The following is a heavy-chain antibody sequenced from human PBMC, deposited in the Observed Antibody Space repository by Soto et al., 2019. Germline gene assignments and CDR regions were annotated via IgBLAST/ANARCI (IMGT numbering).Heavy chain of an antibody. D-gene: IGHD6-13*01. CDR2: ISSSSIYT. J-gene: IGHJ1*01. V-gene: IGHV3-11*05. Sequence: QVQLVESGGGLDKPGGSLRLSCAASGFTFSDYYMNWIRQAPGKGLEWVSYISSSSIYTNYADSVRGRFTISRDNAKNSVYLQMNSLRAEDTAVYYCARGMYSSSWYFQHWGQGTLVTVSS. CDR3: ARGMYSSSWYFQH. CDR1: GFTFSDYY.